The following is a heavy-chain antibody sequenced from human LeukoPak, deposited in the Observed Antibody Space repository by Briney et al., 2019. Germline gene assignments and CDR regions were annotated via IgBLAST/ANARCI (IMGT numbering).Heavy chain of an antibody. V-gene: IGHV3-23*01. CDR3: AKGPWLAHPYHFDY. CDR1: GFTFSSYA. D-gene: IGHD6-19*01. J-gene: IGHJ4*02. CDR2: ISGSGGNT. Sequence: PGGALRLSCAASGFTFSSYAMSWVRQAPGKGRGWVSGISGSGGNTYFADSVKGRCTISRDNSKNTLYLQMNSLRAEDTAVYYCAKGPWLAHPYHFDYWGQGTLVTLSS.